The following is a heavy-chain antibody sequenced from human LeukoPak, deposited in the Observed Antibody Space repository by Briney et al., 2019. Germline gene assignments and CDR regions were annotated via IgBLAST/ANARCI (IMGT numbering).Heavy chain of an antibody. J-gene: IGHJ4*02. CDR3: ARMGDSSGYPLDY. D-gene: IGHD3-22*01. Sequence: SETLSLTCTVSGGSISGYYWSWIRQPPGKGLEWIGEINHSGSTNYNPSLKSRVTISVDTSKNQFSLKLSSVTAADTAVYYCARMGDSSGYPLDYWGQGTLVTVSS. CDR1: GGSISGYY. V-gene: IGHV4-34*01. CDR2: INHSGST.